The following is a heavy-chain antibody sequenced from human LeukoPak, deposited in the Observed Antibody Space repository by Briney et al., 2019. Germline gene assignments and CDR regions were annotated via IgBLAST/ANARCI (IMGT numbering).Heavy chain of an antibody. V-gene: IGHV1-2*02. CDR2: INPNSGGT. J-gene: IGHJ4*02. D-gene: IGHD3-22*01. CDR3: ARDATYYYDSSGPRPLGY. Sequence: GASVKVSCKASGYTFTSYDINWVRQAPGQGLEWMGWINPNSGGTNYAQKFQGRVTMTRDTSISTAYMELSRLRSDDTAVYYCARDATYYYDSSGPRPLGYWGQGTLVTVSS. CDR1: GYTFTSYD.